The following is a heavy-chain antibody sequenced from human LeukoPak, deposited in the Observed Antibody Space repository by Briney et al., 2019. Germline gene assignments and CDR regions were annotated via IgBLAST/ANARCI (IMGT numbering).Heavy chain of an antibody. V-gene: IGHV4-61*02. CDR1: GGSISSGGYY. CDR2: IFTSGIT. Sequence: SETLSLTCTVSGGSISSGGYYWNWIRQPAGKGLEWIGRIFTSGITNYNPSLKSRVTMSVDTSKNQFSLKLSSVTAADTAVYYCARPYYYDSRIDPWGQGILVTVSS. J-gene: IGHJ5*02. CDR3: ARPYYYDSRIDP. D-gene: IGHD3-22*01.